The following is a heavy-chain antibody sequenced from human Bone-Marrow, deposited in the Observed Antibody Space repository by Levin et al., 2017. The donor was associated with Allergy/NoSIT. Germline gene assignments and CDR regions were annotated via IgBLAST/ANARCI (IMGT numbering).Heavy chain of an antibody. V-gene: IGHV3-23*01. CDR2: VSGSGGRT. Sequence: GESLKISCAASGFTFRNYIMSWVRQAPGKGLEWVSSVSGSGGRTYYADSVKGRFTISRDNSKNTLYLQMNSLRAEDTAIYYCAKDRSAAGSSEYFHHWGQGTLVTVSS. CDR1: GFTFRNYI. CDR3: AKDRSAAGSSEYFHH. J-gene: IGHJ1*01. D-gene: IGHD6-13*01.